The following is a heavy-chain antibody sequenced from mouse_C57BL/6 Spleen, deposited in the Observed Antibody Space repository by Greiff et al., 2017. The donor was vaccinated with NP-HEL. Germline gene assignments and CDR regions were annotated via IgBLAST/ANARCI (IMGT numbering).Heavy chain of an antibody. CDR3: ARYRDWDYFDY. V-gene: IGHV1-82*01. CDR1: GYAFSSSW. Sequence: QVQLKQSGPELVKPGASVKISCKASGYAFSSSWMNWVKQRPGKGLEWIGRIYPGDGDTNYNGKFKGKATLTADKSSSTAYMQLSSLTSEDSAVYLCARYRDWDYFDYWGQGTTLTVSS. CDR2: IYPGDGDT. J-gene: IGHJ2*01. D-gene: IGHD4-1*01.